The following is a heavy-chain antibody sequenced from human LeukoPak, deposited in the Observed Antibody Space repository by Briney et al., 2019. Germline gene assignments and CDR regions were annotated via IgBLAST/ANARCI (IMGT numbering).Heavy chain of an antibody. CDR3: AMGPRLRSYYYYGMDV. CDR2: INHSGST. D-gene: IGHD3-3*01. CDR1: GGSFSGYY. J-gene: IGHJ6*02. Sequence: SETLSLTCAVYGGSFSGYYWSWIRQPPGKGLEWIGEINHSGSTNYNPSLKSRVTISVDMSKNQFSLKLSSVTAADTAVYYCAMGPRLRSYYYYGMDVWGQGTTVTVSS. V-gene: IGHV4-34*01.